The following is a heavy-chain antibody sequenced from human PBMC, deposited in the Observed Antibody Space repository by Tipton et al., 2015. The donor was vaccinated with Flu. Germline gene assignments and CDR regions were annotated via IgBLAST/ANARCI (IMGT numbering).Heavy chain of an antibody. Sequence: QVQLVQSGAEVKPSGTLSLTCAVSGGSISSSNWWSWVRQPPGKGLEWIGEIYHSGSTNYNPSLKSRVTISVDKSKNQFSLKLSSVTAADTAVYYCAGELGYCSGGSYISRRRGFDPWGQGTLVTVSS. CDR1: GGSISSSNW. V-gene: IGHV4-4*02. J-gene: IGHJ5*02. CDR3: AGELGYCSGGSYISRRRGFDP. D-gene: IGHD2-15*01. CDR2: IYHSGST.